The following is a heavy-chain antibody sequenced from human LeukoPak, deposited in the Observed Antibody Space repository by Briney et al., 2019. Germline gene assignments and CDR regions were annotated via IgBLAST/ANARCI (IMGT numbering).Heavy chain of an antibody. V-gene: IGHV3-23*01. CDR2: ISGSGGST. J-gene: IGHJ4*02. CDR3: ARGHSSGWYPFDY. D-gene: IGHD6-19*01. CDR1: GFTFSSYA. Sequence: GGSLRLSCAASGFTFSSYAMSWVRQAPGKGLEWVSAISGSGGSTYYADSVKGRFTISRDNSKNTLYLQMNSLRAEDTAVYYCARGHSSGWYPFDYWGQGTLVTVSS.